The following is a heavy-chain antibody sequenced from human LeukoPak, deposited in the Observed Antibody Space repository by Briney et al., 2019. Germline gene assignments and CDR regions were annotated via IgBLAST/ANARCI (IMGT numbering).Heavy chain of an antibody. D-gene: IGHD3-22*01. CDR3: AKDPTYYYDSSGYYTWDAFDI. CDR1: GFTLSSYA. CDR2: ISDSGNT. Sequence: PGGSLRLSCAASGFTLSSYAMSWVRQAPGKGLEWVSAISDSGNTYHADSVKGRFTISRDSSKNTLYLQMNSLRAEDTAVYYCAKDPTYYYDSSGYYTWDAFDIWGQGTMVTVSS. V-gene: IGHV3-23*01. J-gene: IGHJ3*02.